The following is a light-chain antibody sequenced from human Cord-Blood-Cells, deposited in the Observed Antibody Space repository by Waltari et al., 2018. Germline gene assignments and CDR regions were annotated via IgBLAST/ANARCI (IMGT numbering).Light chain of an antibody. CDR3: SSYTSSSTGV. CDR1: SSDVGGYNY. J-gene: IGLJ1*01. CDR2: EVS. V-gene: IGLV2-14*01. Sequence: QSALTQPASVSGSPGQSITISCTGTSSDVGGYNYDSWYQQHPDKAPKLMIYEVSNRPSGVSNRFFGSNSGNTASLTISGLQAEDEADYYCSSYTSSSTGVFGTGTKVTVL.